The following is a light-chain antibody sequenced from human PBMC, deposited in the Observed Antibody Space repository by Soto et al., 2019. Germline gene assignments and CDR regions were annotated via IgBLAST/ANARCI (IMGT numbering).Light chain of an antibody. Sequence: QSVLTQAPSASGTPGQRVTISCSGTSSDVGGYNYVSWYQQHPGKAPKLMIYEVSKRPSGVPDRFSGSKSGNTASLTVSGLQVEDEADYYCSSFEASNNLLFGGGTKLTVL. V-gene: IGLV2-8*01. CDR3: SSFEASNNLL. CDR2: EVS. CDR1: SSDVGGYNY. J-gene: IGLJ2*01.